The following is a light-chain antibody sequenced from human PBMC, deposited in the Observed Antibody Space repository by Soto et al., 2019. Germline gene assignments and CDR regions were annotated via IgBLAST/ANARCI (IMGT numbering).Light chain of an antibody. J-gene: IGLJ1*01. CDR3: QSYDNSLSGLYV. CDR1: HSTIGAGYH. CDR2: GNV. V-gene: IGLV1-40*01. Sequence: QAVVTQPPSVSGAPGQRVAISCTGSHSTIGAGYHVHWYQQLPGTAPKLLIYGNVNRPSGVPDRFSASKAGTSASLTITGLQAEDEADYFCQSYDNSLSGLYVFGTGTKVTVL.